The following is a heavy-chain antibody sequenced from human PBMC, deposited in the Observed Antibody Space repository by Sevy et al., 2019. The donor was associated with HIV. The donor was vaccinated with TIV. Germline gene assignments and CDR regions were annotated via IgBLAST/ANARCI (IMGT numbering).Heavy chain of an antibody. J-gene: IGHJ5*02. V-gene: IGHV3-7*04. CDR2: IKQDGSEK. CDR3: VRAGGA. CDR1: GFIFSSYW. Sequence: GSLRLSCAASGFIFSSYWMSWVRQTPGKGLEWVANIKQDGSEKNYVDSVKGRFTISRDNAKNSLYLQMNSLRVEDTAVFYCVRAGGAWGQGALVTVSS. D-gene: IGHD3-16*01.